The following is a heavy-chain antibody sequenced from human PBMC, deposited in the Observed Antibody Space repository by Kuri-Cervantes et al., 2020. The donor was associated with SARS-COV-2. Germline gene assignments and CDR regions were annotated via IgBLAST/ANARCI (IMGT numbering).Heavy chain of an antibody. CDR3: AKDLCSSTSGYRALYYYYGMDV. Sequence: GESLKISCSASGFTFSSYGMHGVRQAPGKGLEWVAVISYDGSNKYYADSVKGRYTISRDNSKNTLYLQMNSRRAEDTAVYYCAKDLCSSTSGYRALYYYYGMDVWGQGTTVTVSS. CDR1: GFTFSSYG. J-gene: IGHJ6*02. V-gene: IGHV3-30*18. D-gene: IGHD2-2*02. CDR2: ISYDGSNK.